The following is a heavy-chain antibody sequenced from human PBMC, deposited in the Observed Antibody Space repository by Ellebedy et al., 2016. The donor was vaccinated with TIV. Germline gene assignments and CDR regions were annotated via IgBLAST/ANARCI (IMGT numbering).Heavy chain of an antibody. J-gene: IGHJ5*01. V-gene: IGHV4-59*08. CDR2: IYYSGGT. D-gene: IGHD3-10*01. CDR3: ARHSYGFGELWANWFDF. CDR1: GGSISSHY. Sequence: MPSETLSLTCTVSGGSISSHYWSWIRQPPGKGLEWIGYIYYSGGTNYNPSFRSRITISVDTSKNQFSLKLSSVTAADTAVYYCARHSYGFGELWANWFDFWGQGTLVTVSS.